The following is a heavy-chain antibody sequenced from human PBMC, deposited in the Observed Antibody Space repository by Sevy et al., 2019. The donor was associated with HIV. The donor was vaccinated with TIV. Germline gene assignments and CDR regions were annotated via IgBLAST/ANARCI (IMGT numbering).Heavy chain of an antibody. CDR2: IYSDGKT. CDR3: AGWSSAWTLFDY. J-gene: IGHJ4*02. CDR1: GFTVSRNY. Sequence: GESLKISCAASGFTVSRNYMSWVRQAPGKGLEWVSVIYSDGKTFYADSVQDRFTISRDNSKNTLYLQMNSLRADDTAVYYCAGWSSAWTLFDYWGQGTLVTVSS. D-gene: IGHD6-19*01. V-gene: IGHV3-66*01.